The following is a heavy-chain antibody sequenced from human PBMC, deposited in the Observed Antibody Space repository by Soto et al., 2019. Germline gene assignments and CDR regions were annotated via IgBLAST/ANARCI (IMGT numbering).Heavy chain of an antibody. CDR2: IKFDGSSA. V-gene: IGHV3-74*01. J-gene: IGHJ6*02. D-gene: IGHD3-10*01. Sequence: GGSLRLSCAASGFTFSDYWIHWVRHAPGKGLVWVSRIKFDGSSANYADSVKGRFTISRDNARDTLYLQMNSLRAEDTAVYYCVKITVRGSDHAFDVWGQRTTVTGSS. CDR1: GFTFSDYW. CDR3: VKITVRGSDHAFDV.